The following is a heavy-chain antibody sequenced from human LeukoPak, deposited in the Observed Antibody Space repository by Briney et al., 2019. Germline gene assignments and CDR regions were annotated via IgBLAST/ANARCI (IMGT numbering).Heavy chain of an antibody. V-gene: IGHV4-34*01. CDR1: GGSFGGYY. CDR2: INHSGST. D-gene: IGHD7-27*01. CDR3: ARESNWGSSVYYYYYMDV. Sequence: SETLSLTCAVYGGSFGGYYWSWIRQPPGKGLEWIGEINHSGSTNSNPSLKSRVTISVDTSKNQFSLKLSSVTAADTAVYYCARESNWGSSVYYYYYMDVWGKGTTVTVSS. J-gene: IGHJ6*03.